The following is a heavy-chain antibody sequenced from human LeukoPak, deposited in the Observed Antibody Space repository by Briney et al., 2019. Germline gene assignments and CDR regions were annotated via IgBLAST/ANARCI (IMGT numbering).Heavy chain of an antibody. Sequence: SETLSLTCAVYGGSFSGYYWSWIRQPPGKGLEWIGEINHSGSTNYNPSLKSRVTISVDTSKNQFSLKLSSVTAADTAVYYCAYGDYDLAFDIWGQGTMATVSS. D-gene: IGHD4-17*01. V-gene: IGHV4-34*01. CDR2: INHSGST. J-gene: IGHJ3*02. CDR1: GGSFSGYY. CDR3: AYGDYDLAFDI.